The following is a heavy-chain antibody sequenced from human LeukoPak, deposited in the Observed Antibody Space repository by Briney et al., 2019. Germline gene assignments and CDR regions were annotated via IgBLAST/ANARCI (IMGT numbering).Heavy chain of an antibody. CDR1: GFTFSSYS. CDR3: ASLGGFGSALDY. Sequence: PGGSLRLSCAASGFTFSSYSMNWVRQAPGKGLEWVANINQDGSEKYYVDSVKGRFTISRDNAKNSLYLQMNSLRAEDTAVYYCASLGGFGSALDYWGQGTLVTVSS. V-gene: IGHV3-7*01. D-gene: IGHD6-19*01. CDR2: INQDGSEK. J-gene: IGHJ4*02.